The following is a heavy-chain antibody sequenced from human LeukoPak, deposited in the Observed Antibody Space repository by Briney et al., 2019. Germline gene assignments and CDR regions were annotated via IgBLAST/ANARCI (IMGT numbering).Heavy chain of an antibody. Sequence: ASETLSLTCTVSGGSISSSSYYWGWIRQPPGKGLEWIGSIYHSGSTYYNPSLKSRVTISVDTSKNQFSLKLSSVTAADTAVYYCARDTGYGSGSYRTYFDYWGQGTLVTVSS. CDR1: GGSISSSSYY. J-gene: IGHJ4*02. D-gene: IGHD3-10*01. CDR3: ARDTGYGSGSYRTYFDY. CDR2: IYHSGST. V-gene: IGHV4-39*07.